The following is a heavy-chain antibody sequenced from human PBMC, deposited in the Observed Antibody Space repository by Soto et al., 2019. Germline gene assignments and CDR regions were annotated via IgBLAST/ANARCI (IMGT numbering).Heavy chain of an antibody. CDR2: TYHRGST. CDR1: GVSISSYF. V-gene: IGHV4-59*01. Sequence: SETLSLTCSVSGVSISSYFWSWIRQAPGGGLEWIGYTYHRGSTNYSPSLKSRVAISLDTSENQFSLKVNSVTAADTAVYYCARIGGYHGPLDYWGQGTQVTVS. J-gene: IGHJ4*02. D-gene: IGHD6-25*01. CDR3: ARIGGYHGPLDY.